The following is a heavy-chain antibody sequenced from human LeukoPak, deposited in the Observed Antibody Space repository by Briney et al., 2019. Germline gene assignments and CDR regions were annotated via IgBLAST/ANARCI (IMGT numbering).Heavy chain of an antibody. V-gene: IGHV1-69*05. CDR1: GGTFGSYA. CDR3: ARAESRNWFDP. D-gene: IGHD6-13*01. Sequence: SVKVSCKASGGTFGSYAISWVRQAPGQGLEWMGRIIPIFGTANYAQKFQGRVTITTDESTSTAYMELRSLRSDDTAVYYCARAESRNWFDPWGQGTLVTVPP. J-gene: IGHJ5*02. CDR2: IIPIFGTA.